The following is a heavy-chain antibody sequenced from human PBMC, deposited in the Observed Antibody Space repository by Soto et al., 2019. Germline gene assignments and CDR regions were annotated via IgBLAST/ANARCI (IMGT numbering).Heavy chain of an antibody. CDR3: ARERIAAAVNWFDP. D-gene: IGHD6-13*01. V-gene: IGHV4-59*01. CDR1: GGSISSYY. J-gene: IGHJ5*02. Sequence: KPSETLSLTCTVSGGSISSYYWSWIRRPPGKGLEWIGYIYYSGSTNYNPSLKSRVTISVDTSKNQFSLKLSSVTAADTAVYYCARERIAAAVNWFDPWGQGTLVTVSS. CDR2: IYYSGST.